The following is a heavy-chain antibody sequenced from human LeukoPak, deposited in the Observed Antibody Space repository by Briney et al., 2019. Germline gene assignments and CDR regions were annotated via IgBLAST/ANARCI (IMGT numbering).Heavy chain of an antibody. CDR1: GFTLIEYF. V-gene: IGHV3-11*01. Sequence: GGSLRLSCAPSGFTLIEYFMTCVREAPGNGLESGSYISSSSGTIYSADSVTGRVTISRDNATNSVYLQINDLRAEGTAVYYCVRGEEAYCATAICRKFDFWGQGTLVTVSS. CDR2: ISSSSGTI. J-gene: IGHJ4*02. CDR3: VRGEEAYCATAICRKFDF. D-gene: IGHD2-21*01.